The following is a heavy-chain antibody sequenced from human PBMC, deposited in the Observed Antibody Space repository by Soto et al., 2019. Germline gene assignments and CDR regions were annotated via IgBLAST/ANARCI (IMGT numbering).Heavy chain of an antibody. Sequence: PGGSLRLSCAASGFTFSSYAMHWVRQAPGKGLEWVAVISYDGSNKYYADSVKGRFTISRDNSKNTLYLQMNSLRAEDTAVYYCARDTAGYSYGPSFDYWGQGTLVTVSS. J-gene: IGHJ4*02. CDR3: ARDTAGYSYGPSFDY. CDR1: GFTFSSYA. CDR2: ISYDGSNK. V-gene: IGHV3-30-3*01. D-gene: IGHD5-18*01.